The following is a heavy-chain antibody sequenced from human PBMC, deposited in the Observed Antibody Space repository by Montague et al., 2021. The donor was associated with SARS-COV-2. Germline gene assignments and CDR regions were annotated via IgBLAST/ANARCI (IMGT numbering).Heavy chain of an antibody. CDR1: GGSITRNYY. V-gene: IGHV4-39*01. CDR2: IYYSGTT. D-gene: IGHD3-10*01. J-gene: IGHJ3*02. Sequence: SETLSLTSTVSGGSITRNYYWGWIRQPPGKGLEWVGNIYYSGTTXXNPXXXSRVTTSVDASKNQFSLNLTSVTAADTAVYYCARPLVRGVPKAFDIWGQGALVIVSS. CDR3: ARPLVRGVPKAFDI.